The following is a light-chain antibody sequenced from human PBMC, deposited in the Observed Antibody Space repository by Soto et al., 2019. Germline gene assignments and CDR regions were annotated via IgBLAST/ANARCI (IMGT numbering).Light chain of an antibody. V-gene: IGKV3-15*01. CDR3: QQYIKWPIT. Sequence: EIVMTQSPGTLSVSPGERATLSCRASQSVSSNLAWYQHKPGQAPRLLISDASTRATGIPARFSGSGSGTEFTLTVSSLQSEDFAVYYCQQYIKWPITFGQGTRLEIK. J-gene: IGKJ5*01. CDR2: DAS. CDR1: QSVSSN.